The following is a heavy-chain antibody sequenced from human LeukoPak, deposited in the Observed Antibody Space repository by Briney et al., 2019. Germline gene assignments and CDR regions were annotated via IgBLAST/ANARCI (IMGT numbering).Heavy chain of an antibody. D-gene: IGHD5-18*01. CDR3: ARAHPISRGDTAMATLDY. J-gene: IGHJ4*02. CDR1: GFTFSSFG. V-gene: IGHV3-48*01. CDR2: IGGRGSNI. Sequence: GRSLRLSCAASGFTFSSFGMHWVRQAPGKGLEWVSYIGGRGSNICYADSVKGRFTISRDNAKNSVNLQMNSLRAEDTAVYYCARAHPISRGDTAMATLDYWGQGTLVTVSS.